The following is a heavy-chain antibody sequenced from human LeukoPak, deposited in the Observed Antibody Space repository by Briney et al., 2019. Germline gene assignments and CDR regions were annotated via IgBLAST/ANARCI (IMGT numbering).Heavy chain of an antibody. CDR3: ARLPSYGHRRGFDY. J-gene: IGHJ4*02. Sequence: ASVKVSCKASGYTFTSYDINWVRQATGQGLEWMGGIIPIFGTANYAQKFQGRVTITADESTSTAYMELSSLRSEDTAVYYCARLPSYGHRRGFDYWGQGTLVTVSS. V-gene: IGHV1-69*13. CDR1: GYTFTSYD. CDR2: IIPIFGTA. D-gene: IGHD5-18*01.